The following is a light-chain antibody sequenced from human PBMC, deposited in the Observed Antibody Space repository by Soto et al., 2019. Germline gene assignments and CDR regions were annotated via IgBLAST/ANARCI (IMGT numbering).Light chain of an antibody. J-gene: IGKJ1*01. CDR1: QSVSISY. CDR2: GAS. Sequence: EIVLTQSPGTLSLSPGEIATLSCMASQSVSISYLAWYQQKPGQAPRLLIYGASSRATGIAARFSGSGSGTDFTLTISRLEPEDFAVYYCQQYGSSRWTFGQGTKVDIK. V-gene: IGKV3-20*01. CDR3: QQYGSSRWT.